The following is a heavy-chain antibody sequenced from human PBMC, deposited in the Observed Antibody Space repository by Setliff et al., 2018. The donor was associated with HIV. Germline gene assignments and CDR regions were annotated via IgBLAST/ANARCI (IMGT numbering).Heavy chain of an antibody. CDR3: ARGYYGSDLQNAMDV. D-gene: IGHD3-10*01. CDR1: GFRCETFG. Sequence: GGSLRLSCAAAGFRCETFGMYWVRQAPGKGLEWVAFIRHNGNTAYYGDSFKGRFTISRDNAKNTLYLQMDSLRGEDTAVYYCARGYYGSDLQNAMDVWGQGTTVTVSS. J-gene: IGHJ6*02. V-gene: IGHV3-30*02. CDR2: IRHNGNTA.